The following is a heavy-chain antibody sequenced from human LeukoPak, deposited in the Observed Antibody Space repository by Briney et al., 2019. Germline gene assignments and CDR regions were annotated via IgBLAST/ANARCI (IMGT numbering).Heavy chain of an antibody. CDR1: GYSISSGYY. CDR3: ASYYASGVSAYDYFGMDV. D-gene: IGHD3-10*01. Sequence: SETLSLTCAVSGYSISSGYYWGWIRQPPGKGLEWIGSMYHNRGTYYNPSLKSRVTISMETSKNQFSLRLSSVTAADTAVYYCASYYASGVSAYDYFGMDVWGKGTTVTVSS. CDR2: MYHNRGT. J-gene: IGHJ6*04. V-gene: IGHV4-38-2*01.